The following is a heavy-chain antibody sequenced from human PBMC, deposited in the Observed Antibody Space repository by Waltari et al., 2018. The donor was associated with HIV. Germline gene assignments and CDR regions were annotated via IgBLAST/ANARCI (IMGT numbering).Heavy chain of an antibody. CDR2: VSSDGNST. D-gene: IGHD3-3*01. CDR1: GFTFSSYW. Sequence: EVKLVESGGRLVQPRGSLRLSCVASGFTFSSYWMHRVRQAPGKGLVWISRVSSDGNSTVYADSVKGRFTISRDNAKNTLFLQMNSLRVEDTAVYFCARSLYYDFWSAYPPDYWGQGTRVTVSS. CDR3: ARSLYYDFWSAYPPDY. V-gene: IGHV3-74*03. J-gene: IGHJ4*02.